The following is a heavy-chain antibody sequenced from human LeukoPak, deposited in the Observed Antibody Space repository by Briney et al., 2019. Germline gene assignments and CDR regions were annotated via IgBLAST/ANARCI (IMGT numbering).Heavy chain of an antibody. CDR1: GFTFNNYA. CDR3: VRHDSYIPF. CDR2: ISDNDGST. Sequence: GGSLRLSCAASGFTFNNYAMSRVRQTPGKGLEWVSGISDNDGSTYYTDSVKCRFTISRDNSKDTVYLQMNNLRAADTAFYFCVRHDSYIPFWGQGSLVTVSS. J-gene: IGHJ1*01. V-gene: IGHV3-23*01. D-gene: IGHD1-1*01.